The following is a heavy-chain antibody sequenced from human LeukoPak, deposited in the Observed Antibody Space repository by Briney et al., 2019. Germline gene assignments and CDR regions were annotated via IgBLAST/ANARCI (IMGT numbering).Heavy chain of an antibody. J-gene: IGHJ6*02. CDR2: IYTCGST. Sequence: PSETLSLTCTVSGGSISSGSYYWSWIRQPAGKGLEWIGRIYTCGSTNYNPSLKSRVTISVDTSKNQFSLKLSSVTAADTAVYYCARAEDYYYYYGMDVWGQGTTVTVSS. CDR3: ARAEDYYYYYGMDV. CDR1: GGSISSGSYY. V-gene: IGHV4-61*02.